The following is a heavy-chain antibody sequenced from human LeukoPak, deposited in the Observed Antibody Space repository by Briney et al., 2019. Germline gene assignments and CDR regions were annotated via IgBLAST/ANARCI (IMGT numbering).Heavy chain of an antibody. CDR1: GGSISSYY. Sequence: SETLSLTCTVSGGSISSYYWSWIRQPPGKGLEWIGYIYYSGSTNYNPSLKSRVTISVDTSKNQFSLKLSSVTAADTAVYYCARHSTYGRAVRYWGQGTLVTVSS. D-gene: IGHD1-1*01. CDR3: ARHSTYGRAVRY. J-gene: IGHJ4*02. V-gene: IGHV4-59*08. CDR2: IYYSGST.